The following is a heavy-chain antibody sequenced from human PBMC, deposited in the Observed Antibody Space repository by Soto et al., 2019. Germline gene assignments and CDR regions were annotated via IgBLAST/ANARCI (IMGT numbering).Heavy chain of an antibody. CDR2: INPSGGST. J-gene: IGHJ3*02. Sequence: QLQLVQSGAEVTKPGASVKVSCKASGYTFTSYYMNLVRQDTGQGLEWMGIINPSGGSTSYAQKFQGRVTMTRDTSTGTVYMELSSLRSEDTAVYYCARHGGGAFDIWGQGTMVTVS. CDR3: ARHGGGAFDI. V-gene: IGHV1-46*01. D-gene: IGHD3-16*01. CDR1: GYTFTSYY.